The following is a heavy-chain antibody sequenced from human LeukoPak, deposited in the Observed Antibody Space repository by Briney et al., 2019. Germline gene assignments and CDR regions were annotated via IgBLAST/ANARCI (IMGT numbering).Heavy chain of an antibody. V-gene: IGHV3-23*01. J-gene: IGHJ4*02. D-gene: IGHD5-12*01. CDR2: ISPGGDTP. Sequence: PGGSLRLSCAASGFTFSDNYMSWIRQAPGKGLEWVSGISPGGDTPYYADSVRGRFTISRDNAKNTMYLQMNSLRAEDTAVYYCAQDRAWIEFYFWGQGTLVTVSS. CDR1: GFTFSDNY. CDR3: AQDRAWIEFYF.